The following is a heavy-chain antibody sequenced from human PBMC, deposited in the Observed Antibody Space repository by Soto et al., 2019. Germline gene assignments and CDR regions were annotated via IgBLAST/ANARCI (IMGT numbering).Heavy chain of an antibody. D-gene: IGHD6-19*01. CDR3: ARDQHSRGWVPNHYFDY. V-gene: IGHV1-18*01. J-gene: IGHJ4*02. CDR2: ISAYNGNT. CDR1: GYTFTSYG. Sequence: ASVKVSCKASGYTFTSYGISWVRQAPGQGLEWMGWISAYNGNTNYAQKLQGRVTMTTDTSTGTAYMELRSLRSDDTAVYYCARDQHSRGWVPNHYFDYWGQGTLVTVSS.